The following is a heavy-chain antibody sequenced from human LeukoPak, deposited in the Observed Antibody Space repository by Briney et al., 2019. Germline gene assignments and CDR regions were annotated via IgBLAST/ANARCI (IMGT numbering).Heavy chain of an antibody. CDR2: INPSGGST. CDR3: ARAGSEPDFDY. J-gene: IGHJ4*02. V-gene: IGHV1-46*01. D-gene: IGHD1-1*01. Sequence: ASVKVSCKASGYTFTSYYMHWVRQAPGQGLEWMGIINPSGGSTSYAQEFQGRVTMTRDTSTSTVYMELSSLRSEDTAVYYCARAGSEPDFDYWGQGTLVTVSS. CDR1: GYTFTSYY.